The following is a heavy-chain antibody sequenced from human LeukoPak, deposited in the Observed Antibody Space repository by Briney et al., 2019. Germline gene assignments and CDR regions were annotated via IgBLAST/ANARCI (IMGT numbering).Heavy chain of an antibody. D-gene: IGHD5-18*01. CDR1: GYTLTELS. J-gene: IGHJ4*02. CDR3: ATAGLWLHYFDY. Sequence: ASVKVSCKVSGYTLTELSMHWVRQAPGKGLEWMGGFDPEDGETIYAQKFQGRVTMTEDTSTDTAYMELSSLRSEDTAVYYCATAGLWLHYFDYWGQGTLVTDPS. V-gene: IGHV1-24*01. CDR2: FDPEDGET.